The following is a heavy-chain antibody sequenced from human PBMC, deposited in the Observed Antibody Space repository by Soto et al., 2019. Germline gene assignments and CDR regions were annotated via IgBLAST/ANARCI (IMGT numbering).Heavy chain of an antibody. J-gene: IGHJ3*02. CDR3: ARDGGWDCSSTCCYVGAFDI. D-gene: IGHD2-2*01. V-gene: IGHV3-48*01. CDR1: GFTFSSYS. Sequence: EVQLVESGGGLVQPGGSLRLSCAASGFTFSSYSMNWVRQAPGKGLEWVSYISSSSSTIYYADSVKGRFTISRDNAKNSLYLQRNSVRAEDTAVYYCARDGGWDCSSTCCYVGAFDIWGQGTMVTVSS. CDR2: ISSSSSTI.